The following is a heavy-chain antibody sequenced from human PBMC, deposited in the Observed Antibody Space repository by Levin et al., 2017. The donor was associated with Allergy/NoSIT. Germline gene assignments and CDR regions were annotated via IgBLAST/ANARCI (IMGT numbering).Heavy chain of an antibody. V-gene: IGHV3-23*01. D-gene: IGHD3-3*01. Sequence: GGSLRLSCAASGFTFSIYAMSWVRQAPGKGLEWVSAISGSGAITYYADSVKGRFTISRDNSKNTLYLQMNSLRAEDTAVYYCAKGVHDFWSGYSRPYDYYGMDVWGQGTTVTVSS. CDR2: ISGSGAIT. CDR1: GFTFSIYA. J-gene: IGHJ6*02. CDR3: AKGVHDFWSGYSRPYDYYGMDV.